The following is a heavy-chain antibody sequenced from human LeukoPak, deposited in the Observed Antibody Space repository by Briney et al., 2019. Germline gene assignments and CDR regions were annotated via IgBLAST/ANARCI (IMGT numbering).Heavy chain of an antibody. CDR1: GFTFSSYA. CDR2: ISGSGGST. J-gene: IGHJ6*02. CDR3: ARDNSCSGGSCSFYYGMDV. Sequence: PGGSLRLSCAASGFTFSSYAMNWVRQAPGKGLEWVSAISGSGGSTYYADSVKGRFTISRDNSKNTLYLQMNSLRAEDTAVYYCARDNSCSGGSCSFYYGMDVWGQGTTVTVSS. V-gene: IGHV3-23*01. D-gene: IGHD2-15*01.